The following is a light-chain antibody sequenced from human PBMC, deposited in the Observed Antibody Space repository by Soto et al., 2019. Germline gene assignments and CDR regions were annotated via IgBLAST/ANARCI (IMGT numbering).Light chain of an antibody. V-gene: IGLV2-8*01. J-gene: IGLJ3*02. CDR1: SSDVGGYNY. CDR3: SSYAGSNNLV. CDR2: EAI. Sequence: QSALTQPPSASGSPGQSVTISCTGTSSDVGGYNYVSWYQQHPGKAPKLMIYEAIKRPSGVPDRYSGSKSGNTASLAVSGLQAEDEADYCCSSYAGSNNLVFGGGTKVTVL.